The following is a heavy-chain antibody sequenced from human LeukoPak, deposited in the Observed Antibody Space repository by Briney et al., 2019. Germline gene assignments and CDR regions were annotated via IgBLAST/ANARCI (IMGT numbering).Heavy chain of an antibody. CDR3: ARVLGSITSNYSDY. V-gene: IGHV3-64*01. Sequence: GGSLRLSCAASGITFSDNAMHWVRQAPGKRPEYVSAVSSNGGTTYYANSVKGRFTISRDNSKNTVYLQMGSLRTEDMAVYYCARVLGSITSNYSDYWGQGTLVIVSS. J-gene: IGHJ4*02. D-gene: IGHD2-2*01. CDR1: GITFSDNA. CDR2: VSSNGGTT.